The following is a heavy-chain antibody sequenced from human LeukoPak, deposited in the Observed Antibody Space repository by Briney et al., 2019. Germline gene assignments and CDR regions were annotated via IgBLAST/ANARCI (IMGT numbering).Heavy chain of an antibody. CDR3: AKEGPYCGGDCYGVFDY. Sequence: GGSLRLSCAASGFTFSNYAVTWVRQAPGKGLEWVSLISNRGGTTYYADSVKGRFTISRDNSKNTLYLQMNSLRAEDTAVYYCAKEGPYCGGDCYGVFDYWGQGTLVTVSS. V-gene: IGHV3-23*01. CDR1: GFTFSNYA. J-gene: IGHJ4*02. D-gene: IGHD2-21*02. CDR2: ISNRGGTT.